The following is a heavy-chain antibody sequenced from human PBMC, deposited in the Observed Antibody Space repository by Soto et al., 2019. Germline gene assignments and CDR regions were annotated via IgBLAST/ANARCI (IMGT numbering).Heavy chain of an antibody. V-gene: IGHV4-59*01. J-gene: IGHJ4*02. CDR1: GGFISSYY. CDR2: IYNSGPT. D-gene: IGHD3-3*01. Sequence: PSETLSLTCTVAGGFISSYYWTWIRQPPGKGLEWIGHIYNSGPTIYNSSLKSRVTISADTSKNQFSLRLSSVTAADTAVYYCARGLSTIFGISFDHWGPGTLVTVSS. CDR3: ARGLSTIFGISFDH.